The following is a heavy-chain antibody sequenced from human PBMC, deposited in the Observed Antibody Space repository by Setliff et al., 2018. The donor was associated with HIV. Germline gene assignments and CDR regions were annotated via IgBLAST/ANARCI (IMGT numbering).Heavy chain of an antibody. CDR3: ARDAPPWGVAVVAQISGNWFDP. CDR1: GGSISSGSYY. D-gene: IGHD6-19*01. J-gene: IGHJ5*02. V-gene: IGHV4-61*02. CDR2: IYTSGST. Sequence: SETLSLTCTVSGGSISSGSYYWSWILQPAGKGLEWIGRIYTSGSTSYNPSLKLRVTISVDTSKNQFPLKLSSVTAADTAVYYCARDAPPWGVAVVAQISGNWFDPWGQGTLVTVSS.